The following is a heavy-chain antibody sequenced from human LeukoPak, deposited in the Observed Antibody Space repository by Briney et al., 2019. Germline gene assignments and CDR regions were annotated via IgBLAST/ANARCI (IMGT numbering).Heavy chain of an antibody. J-gene: IGHJ6*03. D-gene: IGHD4-17*01. V-gene: IGHV4-34*01. CDR1: GGSFSGYY. CDR2: ISHSGST. CDR3: ARDFNGDYGLTYYHYYIDV. Sequence: SETLSLTCAVYGGSFSGYYWSWIRPPPGKGLECIGSISHSGSTYYTPSLKSRVTISVDTSKNQFSLKLSSVTAADTAVYYCARDFNGDYGLTYYHYYIDVWGKGTTVTVSS.